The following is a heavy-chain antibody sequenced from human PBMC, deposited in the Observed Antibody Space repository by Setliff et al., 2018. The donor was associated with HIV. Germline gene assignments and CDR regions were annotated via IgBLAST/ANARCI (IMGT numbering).Heavy chain of an antibody. D-gene: IGHD3-9*01. V-gene: IGHV1-2*06. CDR3: ARENDILRNA. Sequence: ASVKVSCKASGYTFSDYFIHWVRQAPGQALEWMGRINPNSGVTTYAQNFQGRVAMTRDTSINTSYLELTRLRSDDTAVYYCARENDILRNA. CDR2: INPNSGVT. J-gene: IGHJ3*01. CDR1: GYTFSDYF.